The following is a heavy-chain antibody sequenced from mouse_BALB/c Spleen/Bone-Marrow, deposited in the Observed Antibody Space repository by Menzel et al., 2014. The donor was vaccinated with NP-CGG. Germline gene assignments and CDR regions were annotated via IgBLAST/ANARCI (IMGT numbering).Heavy chain of an antibody. J-gene: IGHJ4*01. CDR2: ILPGSTST. CDR1: GYTFSGYW. CDR3: ARDGYSSLAMDY. D-gene: IGHD2-3*01. Sequence: VKLVESGAELMKPGASVKISCKTTGYTFSGYWIEWMKQRPGHGLEWIGEILPGSTSTNYNEKFKDKATFTADTSSNTAYIQLSSLTSEDSAVYYCARDGYSSLAMDYWGQGTSVTVSS. V-gene: IGHV1-9*01.